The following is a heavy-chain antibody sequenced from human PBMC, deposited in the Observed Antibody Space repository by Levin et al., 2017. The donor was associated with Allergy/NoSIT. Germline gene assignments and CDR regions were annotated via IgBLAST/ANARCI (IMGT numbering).Heavy chain of an antibody. CDR1: GGSISSGDYY. CDR3: ARGMGWGGNAFDI. CDR2: IYYSGST. J-gene: IGHJ3*02. V-gene: IGHV4-30-4*01. Sequence: LRLSCTVSGGSISSGDYYWSWIRQPPGKGLEWIGYIYYSGSTYYNPSLKSRVTISVDTSKNQFSLKLSSVTAADTAVYYCARGMGWGGNAFDIWGQGTMVTVSS. D-gene: IGHD7-27*01.